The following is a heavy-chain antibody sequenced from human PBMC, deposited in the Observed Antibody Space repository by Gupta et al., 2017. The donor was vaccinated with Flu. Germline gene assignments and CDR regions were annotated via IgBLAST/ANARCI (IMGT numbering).Heavy chain of an antibody. CDR3: AKMVKYKSKQGELDY. D-gene: IGHD1-14*01. V-gene: IGHV1-8*01. Sequence: QVHLVQSGAEVKKLGASAKVSCRPSGYTFLNYDFNWVRKAPGQGGERLGWMNPSSDNTGYTQKFQGRNTMSRDTTIGTDDMELSRLRSEETAVYYVAKMVKYKSKQGELDYWGQGTLVTVSS. CDR2: MNPSSDNT. CDR1: GYTFLNYD. J-gene: IGHJ4*02.